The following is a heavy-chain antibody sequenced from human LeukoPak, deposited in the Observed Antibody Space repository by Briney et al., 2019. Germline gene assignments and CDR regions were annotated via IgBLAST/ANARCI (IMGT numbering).Heavy chain of an antibody. CDR3: AKRAVAGAYFDY. CDR2: ISGSGGST. J-gene: IGHJ4*02. V-gene: IGHV3-23*01. CDR1: GFTFSSYA. Sequence: HPGGSLRLSCAASGFTFSSYAMSWVRQAPGKGLEWVSAISGSGGSTYYADSVKGRFTIPRDNSKNTLYLQMNSLRAKDTAVYYCAKRAVAGAYFDYWGQGTLVTVSS. D-gene: IGHD6-19*01.